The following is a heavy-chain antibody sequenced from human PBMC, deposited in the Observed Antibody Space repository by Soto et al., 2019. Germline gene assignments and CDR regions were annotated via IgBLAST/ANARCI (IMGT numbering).Heavy chain of an antibody. CDR3: ANSERFDALDY. CDR1: GGSISSGGYY. CDR2: IYYSVSS. D-gene: IGHD3-9*01. J-gene: IGHJ4*02. V-gene: IGHV4-30-4*01. Sequence: QVQLQESGPGLVKPSQTLSLTCAVSGGSISSGGYYWSWIRQPPGKGLEWIGYIYYSVSSYYNPSLMSRITISVDTSKNQFSLNLSSVTAADTAVYSCANSERFDALDYWGQGTLVTVSS.